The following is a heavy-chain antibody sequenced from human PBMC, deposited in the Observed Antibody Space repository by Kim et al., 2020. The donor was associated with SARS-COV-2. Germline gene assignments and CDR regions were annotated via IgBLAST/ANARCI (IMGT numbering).Heavy chain of an antibody. D-gene: IGHD3-3*01. CDR1: GFTFSSYA. CDR3: AKGLGPRPNSPFDY. Sequence: GGSLRLSCAASGFTFSSYAMSWVGQAPGKGLEWVSAISGSGGSTYYADSVKGRFTISRDNSKNTLYLQMNSLRAEDTAVYYCAKGLGPRPNSPFDYWGQGTLVTVSS. CDR2: ISGSGGST. J-gene: IGHJ4*02. V-gene: IGHV3-23*01.